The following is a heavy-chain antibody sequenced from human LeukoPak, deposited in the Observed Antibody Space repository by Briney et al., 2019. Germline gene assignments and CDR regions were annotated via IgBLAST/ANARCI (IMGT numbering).Heavy chain of an antibody. Sequence: GGSLRLSCAASGFTFDDSVMSWVRQAPGKGLEWVSAISGSGGSTYYADSVKGRFTISSDNSKNTLYLQMNSLRAEDTAVYYCAKARADCSGGSCYSDAFDIWGQGTMVTVSS. D-gene: IGHD2-15*01. CDR3: AKARADCSGGSCYSDAFDI. CDR2: ISGSGGST. J-gene: IGHJ3*02. CDR1: GFTFDDSV. V-gene: IGHV3-23*01.